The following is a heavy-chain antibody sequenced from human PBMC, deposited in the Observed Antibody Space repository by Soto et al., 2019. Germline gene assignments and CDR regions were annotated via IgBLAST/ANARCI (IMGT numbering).Heavy chain of an antibody. CDR1: GASISTSY. J-gene: IGHJ4*02. CDR2: IYSSGTT. D-gene: IGHD4-17*01. Sequence: PSETLSLTCTVSGASISTSYWSWIRLPPGKGLEWIGYIYSSGTTKYNPSLKSRVAISIDTSKNQFSLKLSSVTAADTAIYYCGRDLGGAYGALDHWGQGTLVTVSS. CDR3: GRDLGGAYGALDH. V-gene: IGHV4-59*01.